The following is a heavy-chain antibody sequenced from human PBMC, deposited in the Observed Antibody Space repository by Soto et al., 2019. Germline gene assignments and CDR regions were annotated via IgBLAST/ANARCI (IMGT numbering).Heavy chain of an antibody. CDR2: INAGNGNT. J-gene: IGHJ5*02. CDR1: GYTFTSYA. CDR3: ARDAVPAVAGRDWFDP. V-gene: IGHV1-3*01. Sequence: ASVKVSCKASGYTFTSYAMHWVRQAPGQRLEWMGWINAGNGNTKYSQKFQGRVTITRDTSASTAYMELSSLRSEDTAVYYCARDAVPAVAGRDWFDPWGQGTLVTVSS. D-gene: IGHD6-19*01.